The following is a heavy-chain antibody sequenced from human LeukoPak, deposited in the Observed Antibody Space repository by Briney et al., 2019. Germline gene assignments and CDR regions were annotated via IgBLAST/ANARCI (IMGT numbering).Heavy chain of an antibody. V-gene: IGHV4-34*01. J-gene: IGHJ4*02. Sequence: SETLSLTCAVYGGSFSGYYWSWIRQPPGKGLEWIGEINHSGSTNYNPSLKSRVTISVDTSKNQFSLKLSSVTAADTAVYYCARVRATMTTTHDYWGQGTLVTVSS. D-gene: IGHD4-17*01. CDR1: GGSFSGYY. CDR2: INHSGST. CDR3: ARVRATMTTTHDY.